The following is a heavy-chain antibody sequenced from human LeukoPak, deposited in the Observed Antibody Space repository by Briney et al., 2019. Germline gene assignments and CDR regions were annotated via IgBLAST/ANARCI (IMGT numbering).Heavy chain of an antibody. CDR1: GFTFSSYG. Sequence: GGSLRLSCAASGFTFSSYGMHWVRQAPGKGLEWVAFIRYDGSNKYYADSVKGRFTISRDNSKNTLYLQMNSLRAEDTAVYYCVRDFEWGFDHWGQGTLVTVSS. CDR3: VRDFEWGFDH. V-gene: IGHV3-30*02. J-gene: IGHJ4*02. CDR2: IRYDGSNK. D-gene: IGHD3-9*01.